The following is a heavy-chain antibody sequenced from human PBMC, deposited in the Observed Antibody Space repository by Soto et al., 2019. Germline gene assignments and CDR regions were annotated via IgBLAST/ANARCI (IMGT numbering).Heavy chain of an antibody. CDR3: ARLYCTTSTCDSWFDP. Sequence: PXEXLKIYCTRFGYXFTTFLVIWVRHMPGKGLEWIGRIDPRDSYVNYSPCFQGHVTISVDKSISTDYLQWGSLKPSDTAMYYCARLYCTTSTCDSWFDPWGQGTLVTVSS. V-gene: IGHV5-10-1*01. CDR2: IDPRDSYV. J-gene: IGHJ5*02. CDR1: GYXFTTFL. D-gene: IGHD2-2*01.